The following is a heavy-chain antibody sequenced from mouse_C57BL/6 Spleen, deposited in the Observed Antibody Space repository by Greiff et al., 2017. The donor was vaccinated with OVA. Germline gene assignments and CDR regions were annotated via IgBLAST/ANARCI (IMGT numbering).Heavy chain of an antibody. CDR1: GFTFSDYY. D-gene: IGHD1-1*01. V-gene: IGHV5-16*01. Sequence: EVKLVESEGGLVQPGSSMKLSCTASGFTFSDYYMAWVRQVPEKGLEWVANINYDGSSTYYLDSLKSRFIISRDNAKNILYLQMSSLKSEDTATYYCARDGIYYYGSSSGGFAYWGQGTLVTVSA. CDR2: INYDGSST. J-gene: IGHJ3*01. CDR3: ARDGIYYYGSSSGGFAY.